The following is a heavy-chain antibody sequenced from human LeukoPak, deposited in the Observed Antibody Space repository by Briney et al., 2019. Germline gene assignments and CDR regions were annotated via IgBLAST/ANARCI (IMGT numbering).Heavy chain of an antibody. D-gene: IGHD3-10*01. J-gene: IGHJ4*02. V-gene: IGHV1-69*05. CDR2: IIPIFGTA. CDR3: ARGGGGTQPFDY. Sequence: SVKVSCKASGGTFSSYAISWVRQAPGQGLEWMGGIIPIFGTANYAQKFQGRVTITTDESTSTAYMELSSLRSEDTAVYYCARGGGGTQPFDYWGQGTLVTASS. CDR1: GGTFSSYA.